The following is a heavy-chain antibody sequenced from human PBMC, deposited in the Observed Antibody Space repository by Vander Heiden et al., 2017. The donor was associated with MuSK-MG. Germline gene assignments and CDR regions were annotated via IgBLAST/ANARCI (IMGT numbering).Heavy chain of an antibody. CDR3: ATDVVGATDEADY. Sequence: LSYDGSNKYYADSVKGRFTISRDNSKNTLYLQMNSLRAEDTAVYYCATDVVGATDEADYWGQGTLVTVSS. J-gene: IGHJ4*02. D-gene: IGHD1-26*01. V-gene: IGHV3-30*03. CDR2: LSYDGSNK.